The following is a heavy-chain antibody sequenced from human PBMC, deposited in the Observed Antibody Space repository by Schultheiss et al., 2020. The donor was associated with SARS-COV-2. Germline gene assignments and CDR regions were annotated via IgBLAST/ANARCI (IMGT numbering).Heavy chain of an antibody. CDR3: ARDTGYSYGYDY. J-gene: IGHJ4*02. V-gene: IGHV1-3*01. CDR1: GYTFTSYA. CDR2: INAGNGNT. Sequence: ASVKVSCKASGYTFTSYAMHWVRQAPGQRLEWMGWINAGNGNTKYSQKLQGRVTITADKSTSTAYMELSSLRSEDTAVYYCARDTGYSYGYDYWGQGTLVTVSS. D-gene: IGHD5-18*01.